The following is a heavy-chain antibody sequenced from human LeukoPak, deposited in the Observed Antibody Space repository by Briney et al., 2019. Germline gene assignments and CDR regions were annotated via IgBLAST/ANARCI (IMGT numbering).Heavy chain of an antibody. D-gene: IGHD6-13*01. CDR1: GFTFGSYA. CDR3: AKDIAGIAAAGDAFDI. Sequence: GGSLRLSCAASGFTFGSYAMSWVRQAPGKGLEWVSAISGSGGNTYYADTVKGRFTIPRDNSKNTLYLQMNSLRDDDTAVYYCAKDIAGIAAAGDAFDIWGQGTMVTVSS. V-gene: IGHV3-23*01. J-gene: IGHJ3*02. CDR2: ISGSGGNT.